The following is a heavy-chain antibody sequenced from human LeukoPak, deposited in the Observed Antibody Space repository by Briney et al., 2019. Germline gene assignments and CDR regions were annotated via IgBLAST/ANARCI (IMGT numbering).Heavy chain of an antibody. V-gene: IGHV4-39*01. D-gene: IGHD5-18*01. Sequence: SETLSLTCTVSGGSISSSSYYWGWIRQPPGKGLEWIGCIYYSGSTCYNPSLKSRVTISVDTSKIHFSLKLSSVTAADTAVYYCARHSGYSYGYGIDYWGQGTLVIVSS. CDR3: ARHSGYSYGYGIDY. CDR2: IYYSGST. CDR1: GGSISSSSYY. J-gene: IGHJ4*02.